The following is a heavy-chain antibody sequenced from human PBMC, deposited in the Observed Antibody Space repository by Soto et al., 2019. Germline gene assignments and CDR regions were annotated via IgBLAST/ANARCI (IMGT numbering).Heavy chain of an antibody. Sequence: GGSLRLSCAASGFTFSSYAMSWVRQAPGKGLEWVSAISGSGGSTYYADSVKGRFTISGDNSKNTLYLQMNTLRVEDTAVYYCAKAWFSYYYYYMDVWGKGTTVTVSS. V-gene: IGHV3-23*01. D-gene: IGHD3-9*01. CDR1: GFTFSSYA. J-gene: IGHJ6*03. CDR2: ISGSGGST. CDR3: AKAWFSYYYYYMDV.